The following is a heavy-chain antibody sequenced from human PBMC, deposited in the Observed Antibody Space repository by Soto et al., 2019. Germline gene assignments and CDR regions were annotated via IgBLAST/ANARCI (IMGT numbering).Heavy chain of an antibody. CDR3: ARVFSGAYFDY. V-gene: IGHV4-31*03. CDR1: GGSISSGGYY. J-gene: IGHJ4*02. D-gene: IGHD3-3*01. CDR2: IYYSGST. Sequence: PSETLSLTCTVSGGSISSGGYYWSWIRQHPGKGLEWIGYIYYSGSTYYNPSLKSRVTISVDTSKNQFSLKLSSVTAADTAVYYCARVFSGAYFDYWGQGTLVTVSS.